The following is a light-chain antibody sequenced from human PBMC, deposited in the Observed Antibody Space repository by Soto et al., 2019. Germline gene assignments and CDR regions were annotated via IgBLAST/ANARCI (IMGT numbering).Light chain of an antibody. V-gene: IGKV1-5*01. Sequence: DIQMTQSPSTLSASVGDKVTITCRASQSLGNWLAWYQQEPGKAPSLLIYDVSTLQSGVPSRFSGSGSGTEYTLTITDLQPADFATYCCKQYTPDSPWTFGQGTKVDSK. CDR2: DVS. J-gene: IGKJ1*01. CDR1: QSLGNW. CDR3: KQYTPDSPWT.